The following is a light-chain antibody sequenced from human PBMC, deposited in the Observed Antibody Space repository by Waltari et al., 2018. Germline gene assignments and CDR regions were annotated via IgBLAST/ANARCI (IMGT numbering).Light chain of an antibody. J-gene: IGKJ1*01. CDR2: GAS. V-gene: IGKV1-16*01. CDR3: LQYDSYPRT. Sequence: DIQMTQSPSSLSAFVGDRVTISCRASQGIRNSVDWFQQKPGKAPKALMYGASTLHIGVPSRFSGSGFGTDFTLTISGLQPEDLATYYCLQYDSYPRTFGQGTKVEIK. CDR1: QGIRNS.